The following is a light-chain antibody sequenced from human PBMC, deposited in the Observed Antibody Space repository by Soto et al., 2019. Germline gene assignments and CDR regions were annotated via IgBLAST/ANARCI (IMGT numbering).Light chain of an antibody. CDR2: DNT. Sequence: QPVLTQPPSVSGAPGQRVTISCTGSSSNIGAGYPVHWYQQLPGTAPKLLLSDNTNRPSGVPDRFSGSKSGTSASLAITGLQAEDEADYYCQSYDTTLSGSWVFGGGTKVTVL. CDR1: SSNIGAGYP. V-gene: IGLV1-40*01. CDR3: QSYDTTLSGSWV. J-gene: IGLJ3*02.